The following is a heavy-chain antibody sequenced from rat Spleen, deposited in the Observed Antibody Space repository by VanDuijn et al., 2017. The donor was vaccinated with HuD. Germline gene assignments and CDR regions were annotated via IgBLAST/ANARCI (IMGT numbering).Heavy chain of an antibody. V-gene: IGHV5S13*01. Sequence: EVQLVESDGGLVQPGRSLKLSCAASGFTFSNYVMAWVRQAPTKGLEWVASISTGGGNTYYRDSVKGRFTISRDNAKTSLYLQMNSLKSEDTATYYCARLTYTTDSLFDYWGQGVMVTVSS. D-gene: IGHD1-6*01. CDR3: ARLTYTTDSLFDY. CDR2: ISTGGGNT. J-gene: IGHJ2*01. CDR1: GFTFSNYV.